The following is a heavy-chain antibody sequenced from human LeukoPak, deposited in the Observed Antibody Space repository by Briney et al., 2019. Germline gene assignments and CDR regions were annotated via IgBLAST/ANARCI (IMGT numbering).Heavy chain of an antibody. V-gene: IGHV3-73*01. CDR1: GFTFSGSA. Sequence: GGSLILSCAASGFTFSGSAMHWVRQASGKGLEWVGRIRGKANSYATAYAASVKGRFTISRDDSKNTAYLQMNSLKTEDTAVYYCTRTIFGVVTTYYMDVWGKGTTVTVSS. CDR2: IRGKANSYAT. CDR3: TRTIFGVVTTYYMDV. D-gene: IGHD3-3*01. J-gene: IGHJ6*03.